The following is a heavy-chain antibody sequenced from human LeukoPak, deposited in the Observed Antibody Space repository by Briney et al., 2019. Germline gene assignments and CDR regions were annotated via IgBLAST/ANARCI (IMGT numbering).Heavy chain of an antibody. V-gene: IGHV3-23*01. D-gene: IGHD4-17*01. Sequence: GGSLRLSCAASGFTFSSYSMNWVRQAPGKGLEWVSGISGSGGSTYYADSVKGRFTISRDNSKNTLYLQMNSLRAEDTAVYYCARSGWDGDYFDYWGQGTLVTVSS. CDR3: ARSGWDGDYFDY. CDR2: ISGSGGST. J-gene: IGHJ4*02. CDR1: GFTFSSYS.